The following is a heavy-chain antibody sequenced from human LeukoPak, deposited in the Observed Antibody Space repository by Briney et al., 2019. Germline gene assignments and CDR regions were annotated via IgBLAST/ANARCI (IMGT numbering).Heavy chain of an antibody. D-gene: IGHD3-16*01. CDR1: GFTFDNYA. CDR3: TKVLWGLTLLSSDY. Sequence: GGSLRLSCAASGFTFDNYAMTWGRQGPGKGLEWIATISGSGGSTYYADSVKGRFTIFRDNSKNMVFLQMSGLRAEDTALYYCTKVLWGLTLLSSDYWGQGPLVTVSS. CDR2: ISGSGGST. V-gene: IGHV3-23*01. J-gene: IGHJ4*02.